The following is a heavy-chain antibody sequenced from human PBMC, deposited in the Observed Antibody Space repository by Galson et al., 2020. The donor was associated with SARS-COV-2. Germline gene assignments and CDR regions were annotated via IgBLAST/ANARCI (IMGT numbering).Heavy chain of an antibody. D-gene: IGHD4-17*01. J-gene: IGHJ4*02. CDR1: GFTFSASP. V-gene: IGHV3-21*01. CDR3: AGGSGDYDY. Sequence: TGGSLRLSCAASGFTFSASPMSWVRQAPGKGLEWVSTLSDNSYYIYHADSVKGRFTISRDNAKNSLYLQMNSLRVEDTAVYYCAGGSGDYDYWGRGTLVTVSS. CDR2: LSDNSYYI.